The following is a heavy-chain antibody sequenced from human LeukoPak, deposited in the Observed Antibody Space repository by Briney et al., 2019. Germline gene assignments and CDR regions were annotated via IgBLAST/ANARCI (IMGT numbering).Heavy chain of an antibody. CDR2: ISDRGGST. CDR1: GFTFSSYA. J-gene: IGHJ4*02. V-gene: IGHV3-23*01. CDR3: AKEMGERNTIIAYYFDY. Sequence: PGGSLRLSCASCGFTFSSYAMTWVRQAPGKGLECVSPISDRGGSTYYADSVKGRFTISRDNSKNTLYLQMNSLRAEDTAVYYCAKEMGERNTIIAYYFDYWGQGSLVTVSS. D-gene: IGHD3-22*01.